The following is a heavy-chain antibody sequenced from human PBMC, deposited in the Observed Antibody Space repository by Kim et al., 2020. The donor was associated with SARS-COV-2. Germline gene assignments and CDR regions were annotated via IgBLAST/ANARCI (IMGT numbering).Heavy chain of an antibody. Sequence: SQTLSLTCTVSGGSISDNNYYWGCIRQPPGKGLEWIGNFYYRGSTHYNPSLKSRVTISVDTSKNQLSRNLSSVTAADTAVYYCARVIRPGWYFDPWGGGT. D-gene: IGHD3-16*02. CDR2: FYYRGST. J-gene: IGHJ2*01. V-gene: IGHV4-39*01. CDR1: GGSISDNNYY. CDR3: ARVIRPGWYFDP.